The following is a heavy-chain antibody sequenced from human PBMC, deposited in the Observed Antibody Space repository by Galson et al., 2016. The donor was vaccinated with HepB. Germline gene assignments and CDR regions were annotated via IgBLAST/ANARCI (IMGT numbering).Heavy chain of an antibody. CDR2: IIPIFGTA. CDR1: GGTFSSYA. Sequence: SVKVSCKASGGTFSSYAISWVRQAPGQGLEWMGGIIPIFGTANYAQKFQGRVTITADESTSTAYMELSGLRSEDTAVYYCARVPPYCTNGVCKQKNWFDPWGQGTLVTVSS. V-gene: IGHV1-69*13. J-gene: IGHJ5*02. CDR3: ARVPPYCTNGVCKQKNWFDP. D-gene: IGHD2-8*01.